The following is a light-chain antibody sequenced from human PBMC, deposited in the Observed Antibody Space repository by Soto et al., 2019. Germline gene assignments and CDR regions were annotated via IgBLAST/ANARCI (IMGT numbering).Light chain of an antibody. CDR3: SSYTTSSTYV. V-gene: IGLV2-14*03. Sequence: QSALTQPASVSASPGXSITISCTGTGSDVGAYKYVSWYQQHPGKAPKLMIYEVSNRPSGVSNRFSGSKSGSTASLTISGLQAEDEADYYCSSYTTSSTYVFGTGTKVTVL. J-gene: IGLJ1*01. CDR2: EVS. CDR1: GSDVGAYKY.